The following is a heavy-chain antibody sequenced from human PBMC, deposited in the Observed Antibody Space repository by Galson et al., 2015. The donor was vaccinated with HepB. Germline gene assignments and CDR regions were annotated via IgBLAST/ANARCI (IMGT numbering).Heavy chain of an antibody. CDR2: IYYSGST. V-gene: IGHV4-59*08. CDR1: GGSISSYY. CDR3: AGQRITMVRGVIPH. Sequence: LSPTCTVSGGSISSYYWSWIRQPPGKGLEWIGYIYYSGSTNYNPSLKSRVTISVDTSKNQFSLKLSSVTAADTAVYYCAGQRITMVRGVIPHWGQGTLVTVSS. J-gene: IGHJ4*02. D-gene: IGHD3-10*01.